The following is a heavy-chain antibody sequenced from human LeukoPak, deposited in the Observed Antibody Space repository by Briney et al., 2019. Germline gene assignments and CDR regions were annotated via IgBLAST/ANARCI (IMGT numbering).Heavy chain of an antibody. CDR1: GFTVSDNY. Sequence: GGSLRLSCAASGFTVSDNYVGWVRQAPEKGLEWVSLIYSGNTTHYTDSVKGRFTISRDNSKNTLYLQMNSLRAEDTAVYFCARDRRPAQYRGLDVWGRGTTVTVSS. J-gene: IGHJ6*02. V-gene: IGHV3-53*01. CDR2: IYSGNTT. CDR3: ARDRRPAQYRGLDV. D-gene: IGHD2-2*02.